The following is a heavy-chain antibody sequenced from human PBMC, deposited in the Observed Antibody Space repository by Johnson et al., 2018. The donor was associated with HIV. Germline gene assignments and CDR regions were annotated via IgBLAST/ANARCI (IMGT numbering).Heavy chain of an antibody. CDR3: ARGKYCTNGVCYTKGAFDI. J-gene: IGHJ3*02. V-gene: IGHV3-7*05. CDR1: GFTFSSYW. D-gene: IGHD2-8*01. CDR2: IKQDGSEK. Sequence: VQLVESGGGLVQPGGSLRLSCAASGFTFSSYWMSWVRQAPGKGLEWVANIKQDGSEKYYVDSVKGRFTISRDNAKNSLYLQMNSLRGEDTALYYCARGKYCTNGVCYTKGAFDIWGQGTMVTVSS.